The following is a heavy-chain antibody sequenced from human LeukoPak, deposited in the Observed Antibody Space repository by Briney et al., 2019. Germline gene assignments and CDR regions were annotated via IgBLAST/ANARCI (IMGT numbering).Heavy chain of an antibody. CDR2: IYYSGST. CDR1: GGSIRSSSYY. V-gene: IGHV4-39*07. CDR3: AGFTAARTRYFDL. Sequence: SETLSLTCTASGGSIRSSSYYWGCILQPPGKGLEWIGSIYYSGSTYYNPSLKRQVTISVGTSKNQFSLKMSSVTAADTGVYYCAGFTAARTRYFDLWGQGTLVTVSS. D-gene: IGHD2-15*01. J-gene: IGHJ4*02.